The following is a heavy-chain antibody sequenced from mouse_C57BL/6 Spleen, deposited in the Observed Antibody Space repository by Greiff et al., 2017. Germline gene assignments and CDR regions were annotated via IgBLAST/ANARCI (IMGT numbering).Heavy chain of an antibody. V-gene: IGHV1-9*01. CDR1: GYTFTGYW. CDR3: ARFLTGTSWFAY. J-gene: IGHJ3*01. D-gene: IGHD4-1*01. CDR2: ILPGSGST. Sequence: VQLVESGAELMKPGASVKLSCKATGYTFTGYWIEWVKQRPGHGLEWIGEILPGSGSTNYNEKFKGKATFTADTSANPAYMQLSSLTTEDSAIYYCARFLTGTSWFAYWGQGTLVTVSA.